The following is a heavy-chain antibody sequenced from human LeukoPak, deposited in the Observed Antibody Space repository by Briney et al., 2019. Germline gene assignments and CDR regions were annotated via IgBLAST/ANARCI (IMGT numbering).Heavy chain of an antibody. J-gene: IGHJ5*02. Sequence: GASVKVSCKASDYIFSGHFIHWVRQAPGQGREWIGRIDPNSGGTGFAPKFQGRVTMTRDTSISTAYMEVTRLTSDDTAVYYCARRPPMSAADNWLDPWGQGTLVTVSS. CDR3: ARRPPMSAADNWLDP. CDR2: IDPNSGGT. CDR1: DYIFSGHF. D-gene: IGHD6-13*01. V-gene: IGHV1-2*06.